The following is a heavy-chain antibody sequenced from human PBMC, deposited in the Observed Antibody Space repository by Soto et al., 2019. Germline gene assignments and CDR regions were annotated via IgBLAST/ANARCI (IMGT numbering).Heavy chain of an antibody. CDR3: ARDEEVQGRYFDSLLYNYYYGMDV. Sequence: SVKVSCKASGGTFSSYAISWVRQAPGQGLEWMGGIIPIFGTANYAQKFQGRVTITADKSTSTAYMELSSLRSGDTAVYYCARDEEVQGRYFDSLLYNYYYGMDVWGQRTTVTVSS. CDR2: IIPIFGTA. D-gene: IGHD3-9*01. J-gene: IGHJ6*02. V-gene: IGHV1-69*06. CDR1: GGTFSSYA.